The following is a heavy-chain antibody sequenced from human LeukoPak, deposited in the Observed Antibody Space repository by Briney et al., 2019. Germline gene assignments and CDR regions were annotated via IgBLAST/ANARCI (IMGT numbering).Heavy chain of an antibody. D-gene: IGHD3-10*01. Sequence: GGSLRLSCAASGFTFDDYAMHWVRQAPGKGLEWVSVIHTGGTTHYTDSVKGRFTISKDNSNNTVFLQMNSVRVEDTAVYYCARVWFGYFFQWGQGVLVTVSS. CDR1: GFTFDDYA. CDR2: IHTGGTT. CDR3: ARVWFGYFFQ. V-gene: IGHV3-53*01. J-gene: IGHJ4*02.